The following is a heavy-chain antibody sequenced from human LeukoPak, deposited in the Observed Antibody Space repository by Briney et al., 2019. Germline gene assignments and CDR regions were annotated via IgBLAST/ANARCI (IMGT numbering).Heavy chain of an antibody. CDR1: GXTFSSYA. Sequence: GGSLRLSCAASGXTFSSYAMNWVRQAPGKGREWVSAISVGGISTYYADSVKGRSTISRGDSKNTLYLQMSSLRADDTAVYFCAKGSASYYYDWWGQGTLVTVSS. CDR2: ISVGGIST. CDR3: AKGSASYYYDW. V-gene: IGHV3-23*01. J-gene: IGHJ4*02. D-gene: IGHD3-3*01.